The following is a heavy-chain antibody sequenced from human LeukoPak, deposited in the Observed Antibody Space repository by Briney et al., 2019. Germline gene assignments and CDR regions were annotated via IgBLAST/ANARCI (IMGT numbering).Heavy chain of an antibody. V-gene: IGHV1-69*02. CDR3: ARGTSSTPHYDILTGPRGWFDP. D-gene: IGHD3-9*01. Sequence: SVKVSCKASGGTFSSYTISWVRQAPGQGLEWMGRIIPTLGIANYAQKFQGRVTITADKSTSTAYMELSSLRSEDTAVYYCARGTSSTPHYDILTGPRGWFDPWGQGTLVTVSS. CDR2: IIPTLGIA. J-gene: IGHJ5*02. CDR1: GGTFSSYT.